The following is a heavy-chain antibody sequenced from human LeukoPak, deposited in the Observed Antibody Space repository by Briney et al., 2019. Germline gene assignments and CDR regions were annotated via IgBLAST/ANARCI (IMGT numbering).Heavy chain of an antibody. CDR3: ARGSGFSLGY. Sequence: GASVKVSCKASGYISSDYYMHWVRQAPGQGLEWMGIINPSGGSTSYAQKFQGRVTMTRDTSTSTVYMELSSLRSEDTAVYYCARGSGFSLGYWGQGTLVTVSS. CDR2: INPSGGST. CDR1: GYISSDYY. V-gene: IGHV1-46*01. J-gene: IGHJ4*02. D-gene: IGHD3-3*01.